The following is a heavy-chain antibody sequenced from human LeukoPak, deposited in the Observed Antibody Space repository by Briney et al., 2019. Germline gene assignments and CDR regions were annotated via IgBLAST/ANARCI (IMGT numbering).Heavy chain of an antibody. CDR1: GFTFSSYG. J-gene: IGHJ5*02. D-gene: IGHD6-19*01. CDR3: AKDTTVAVAAPYNWFDP. Sequence: GGSLRLSCAASGFTFSSYGMHWVRQAPGKGLEWVAVISYDGSNKYYADSVKGRFTISRDNSKNTLYLQMNSLRAEDTAVYYCAKDTTVAVAAPYNWFDPWGQGTLVTVSS. V-gene: IGHV3-30*18. CDR2: ISYDGSNK.